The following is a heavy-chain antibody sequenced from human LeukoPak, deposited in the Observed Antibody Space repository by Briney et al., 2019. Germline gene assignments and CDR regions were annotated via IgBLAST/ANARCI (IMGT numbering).Heavy chain of an antibody. J-gene: IGHJ4*02. CDR1: GFTFSSYW. CDR3: ARDLGRYDFWSGTSGEYYFDY. D-gene: IGHD3-3*01. CDR2: IKQDGSEK. Sequence: GGSLRLSCAASGFTFSSYWMSWVRQAPGKGLEWVANIKQDGSEKYYVDSVKGRFTISRDNAKNSLYLQMNSLRAEDTAVYYCARDLGRYDFWSGTSGEYYFDYWGREPWSPSPQ. V-gene: IGHV3-7*01.